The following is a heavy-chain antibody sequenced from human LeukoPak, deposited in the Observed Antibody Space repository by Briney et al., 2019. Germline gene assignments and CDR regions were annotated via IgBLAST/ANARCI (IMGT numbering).Heavy chain of an antibody. D-gene: IGHD1-26*01. CDR2: INHSGST. CDR3: ARRRRSGSQVLDF. V-gene: IGHV4-34*01. J-gene: IGHJ4*02. CDR1: GGSISSYY. Sequence: SETLSLTCTVSGGSISSYYWSWIRQPPGKGLEWIGEINHSGSTNYNSSLKSRVIISVDTSKNQFSLRLSSVTAADTAAYYCARRRRSGSQVLDFWGQGTLVTVSS.